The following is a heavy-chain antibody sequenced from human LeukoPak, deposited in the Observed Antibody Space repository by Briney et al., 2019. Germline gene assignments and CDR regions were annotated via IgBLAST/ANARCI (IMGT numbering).Heavy chain of an antibody. CDR1: GGSISSYY. CDR2: IYYSGST. D-gene: IGHD6-19*01. CDR3: ARRMIAVAVFDY. J-gene: IGHJ4*02. Sequence: SETLSLTCTVSGGSISSYYWSWIRQPPGKGLEWIGYIYYSGSTNYNPPLKSRVTISVDTSKNQFSLKLSSVTAADTAVYYCARRMIAVAVFDYWGQGTLVTVSS. V-gene: IGHV4-59*08.